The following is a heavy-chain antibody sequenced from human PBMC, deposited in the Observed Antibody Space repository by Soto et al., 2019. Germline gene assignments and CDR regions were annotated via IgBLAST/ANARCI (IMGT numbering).Heavy chain of an antibody. V-gene: IGHV3-23*01. CDR3: AKGSVVVAAKFDS. CDR1: GFTFNNYA. CDR2: ISSSGYST. D-gene: IGHD2-21*02. Sequence: EVQLLESGGDLVQPGVSRRLSCAASGFTFNNYAMSWVRQAPGKGLEWVSAISSSGYSTYYADSVKGRFTISRDNSKNTVYLQMNNLRAEDTAVYYCAKGSVVVAAKFDSWDQGTLVTVSS. J-gene: IGHJ4*02.